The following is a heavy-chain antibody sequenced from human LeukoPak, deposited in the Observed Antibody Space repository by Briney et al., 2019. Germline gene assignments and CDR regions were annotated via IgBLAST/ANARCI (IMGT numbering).Heavy chain of an antibody. V-gene: IGHV3-30*03. CDR3: ARVDYSYGYFDY. Sequence: GGSLRLSCAASGFTFSSYGMHWVRQAPGKGLEWVAVISYDGSNKYYADSVKGRFTISRDNSKNTLYLQMNSLRAEDTAVYYCARVDYSYGYFDYWGQGTLVTVSS. J-gene: IGHJ4*02. CDR1: GFTFSSYG. CDR2: ISYDGSNK. D-gene: IGHD5-18*01.